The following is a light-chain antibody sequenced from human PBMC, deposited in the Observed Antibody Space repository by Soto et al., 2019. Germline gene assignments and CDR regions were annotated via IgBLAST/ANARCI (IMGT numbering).Light chain of an antibody. CDR3: QPHNRFSWT. Sequence: DIQMTQSPSTLSASVGDRVTITCRASQSISSWLAWYQQKPGKAPKLLIYKASSLERGVPSRFSGSGSGTEFNFNISSLQNDDFANYYHQPHNRFSWTFGQGTKVEIK. V-gene: IGKV1-5*03. CDR2: KAS. CDR1: QSISSW. J-gene: IGKJ1*01.